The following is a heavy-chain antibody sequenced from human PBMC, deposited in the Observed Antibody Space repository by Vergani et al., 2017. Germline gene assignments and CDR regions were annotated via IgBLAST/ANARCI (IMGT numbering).Heavy chain of an antibody. CDR3: ARGMPYYYDSSGYQLGLVY. V-gene: IGHV3-30-3*01. Sequence: QVQLVESGGGVVQPGRSLRLSCAASGFTFSSYAMHWVRQAPGKGLEWVAVISYDGSNKYYADSVKGRFTISRDNSKNTLYLQMNSLRAEDTAVYYCARGMPYYYDSSGYQLGLVYWGQGTLVTVSS. J-gene: IGHJ4*02. CDR1: GFTFSSYA. CDR2: ISYDGSNK. D-gene: IGHD3-22*01.